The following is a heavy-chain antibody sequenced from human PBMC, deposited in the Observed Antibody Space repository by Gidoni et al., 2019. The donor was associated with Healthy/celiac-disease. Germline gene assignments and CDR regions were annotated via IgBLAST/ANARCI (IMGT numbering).Heavy chain of an antibody. Sequence: QVQLQESGPGLVKPSETLSLTCTVSGGSISSYYWSWIRQPPGKGLEWIGYIYYSGSTNYNPSLKSRVTISVDTSKNQFSLKLSSVTAADTAVYYCARGRVPDYWGQGTLVTVSS. J-gene: IGHJ4*02. CDR3: ARGRVPDY. V-gene: IGHV4-59*01. CDR1: GGSISSYY. CDR2: IYYSGST. D-gene: IGHD3-10*01.